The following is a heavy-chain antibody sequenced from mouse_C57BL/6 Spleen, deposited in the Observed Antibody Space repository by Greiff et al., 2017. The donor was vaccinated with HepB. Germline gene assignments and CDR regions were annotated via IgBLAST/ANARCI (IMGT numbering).Heavy chain of an antibody. J-gene: IGHJ4*01. CDR2: ISSGSSTI. D-gene: IGHD2-1*01. CDR1: GFTFSDYG. CDR3: ARRDGTYAMDY. V-gene: IGHV5-17*01. Sequence: EVQGVESGGGLVKPGGSLKLSCAASGFTFSDYGMHWVRQAPEKGLEWVAYISSGSSTIYYADTVKGRFTISRDNAKNTLVLQMTSLRSEDTAMYYCARRDGTYAMDYWGQGTSVTVSS.